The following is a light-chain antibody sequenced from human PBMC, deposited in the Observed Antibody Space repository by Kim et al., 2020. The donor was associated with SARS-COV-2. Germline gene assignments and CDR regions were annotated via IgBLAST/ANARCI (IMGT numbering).Light chain of an antibody. CDR1: GSNIGNNP. J-gene: IGLJ2*01. CDR2: YND. Sequence: QRVTISCSGSGSNIGNNPVNWYQQVPGKAPKLLIYYNDLKPSGVSDRFSGSKSGSSASLAISGLQSEDEADYYCSAWDDSLNGPVFGGGTQLTVL. CDR3: SAWDDSLNGPV. V-gene: IGLV1-36*01.